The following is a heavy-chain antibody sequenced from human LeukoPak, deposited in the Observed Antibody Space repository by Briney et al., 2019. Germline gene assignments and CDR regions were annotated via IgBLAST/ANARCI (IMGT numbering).Heavy chain of an antibody. CDR3: ARDMTMVRGVISYAFDI. CDR1: GGSISSGSYY. CDR2: IYTSGST. J-gene: IGHJ3*02. D-gene: IGHD3-10*01. V-gene: IGHV4-61*02. Sequence: PSETLSLTCTVSGGSISSGSYYWSWIRQPAGKGLEWIGRIYTSGSTNYNPSLKSRVTISVDTSKNQFSLKLSSVTAADTAVYYCARDMTMVRGVISYAFDIWGQGTMVTVSS.